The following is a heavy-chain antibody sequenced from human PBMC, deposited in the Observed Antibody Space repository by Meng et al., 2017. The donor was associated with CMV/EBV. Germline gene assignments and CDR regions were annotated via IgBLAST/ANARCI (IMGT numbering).Heavy chain of an antibody. CDR2: INPNSAGT. J-gene: IGHJ4*02. D-gene: IGHD2-2*03. CDR3: TRSWIDSFTPDFDY. Sequence: QVQLGQSESEVNKPVASGKVSCKPSGYSFIGHYIHWVRQATGQGLEWMGRINPNSAGTNYVEKLQGRVTITRDTSNNIVYMELTRLTSDDTAVYYCTRSWIDSFTPDFDYWGQGTLVTVSS. V-gene: IGHV1-2*06. CDR1: GYSFIGHY.